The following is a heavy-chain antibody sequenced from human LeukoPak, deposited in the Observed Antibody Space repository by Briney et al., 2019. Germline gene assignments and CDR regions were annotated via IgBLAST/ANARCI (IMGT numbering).Heavy chain of an antibody. Sequence: SQTLSLTCALSGDSVSSNSAAWNWIRQSPSRGLEWLGRTYYRSKWYNDYAVSVKSRITINPDTSKNQFSLQLNSVTPEDTAVYYCARGAVEYCGGDCYSEYYYYGMDVWGQGTTVTVSS. J-gene: IGHJ6*02. D-gene: IGHD2-21*02. CDR1: GDSVSSNSAA. V-gene: IGHV6-1*01. CDR3: ARGAVEYCGGDCYSEYYYYGMDV. CDR2: TYYRSKWYN.